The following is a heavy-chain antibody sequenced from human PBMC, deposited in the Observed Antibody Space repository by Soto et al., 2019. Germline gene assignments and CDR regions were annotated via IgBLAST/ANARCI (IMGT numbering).Heavy chain of an antibody. CDR1: GGSFSGYY. D-gene: IGHD3-10*01. J-gene: IGHJ1*01. CDR2: INHSGST. CDR3: ARRHYYGSGSYYKAPYFQH. Sequence: PSETLSLTCAVYGGSFSGYYWTWIRQPPGTGLEWIGEINHSGSTNYNPSLKSRVTISVDTSKNQFSLKLSSVTAADTAVYYCARRHYYGSGSYYKAPYFQHWGQGTLVTVSS. V-gene: IGHV4-34*01.